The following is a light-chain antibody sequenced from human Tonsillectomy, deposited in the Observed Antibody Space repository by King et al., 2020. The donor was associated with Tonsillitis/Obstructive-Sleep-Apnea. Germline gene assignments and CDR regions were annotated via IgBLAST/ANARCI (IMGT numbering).Light chain of an antibody. CDR2: AS. J-gene: IGKJ1*01. Sequence: ASSLQSGVPSRFSGSGSGTDFTLTISSLQPEDFATYYCGERSCTLWTLGQG. CDR3: GERSCTLWT. V-gene: IGKV1-39*01.